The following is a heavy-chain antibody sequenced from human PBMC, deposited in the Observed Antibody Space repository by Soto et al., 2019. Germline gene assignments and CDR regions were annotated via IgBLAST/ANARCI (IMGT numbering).Heavy chain of an antibody. Sequence: LRLSCAASGFTFSSYAMSWVRQAPGKGLEWVSAISGSGGSTYYADSVKGRFTISRDNSKNTLYLQMNSLRAEDTAVYYCAKDRMLANDYVWGSYRRDYYYGMDVWGQGTTVTVSS. CDR1: GFTFSSYA. V-gene: IGHV3-23*01. D-gene: IGHD3-16*02. CDR2: ISGSGGST. CDR3: AKDRMLANDYVWGSYRRDYYYGMDV. J-gene: IGHJ6*02.